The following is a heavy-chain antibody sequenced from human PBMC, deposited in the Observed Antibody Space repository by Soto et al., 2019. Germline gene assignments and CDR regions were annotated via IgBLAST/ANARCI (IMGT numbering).Heavy chain of an antibody. CDR1: GFTFSSYW. J-gene: IGHJ6*02. D-gene: IGHD3-10*01. Sequence: GSLRLSCAASGFTFSSYWMHWVRQAPGKGLVWVSGINGDGSTTTYADSVKGRFIISRDNAKNMLYLQMDSLRAEDTAVYYCAKGKADYYGSGSPMDVWGQGTTVTVSS. CDR3: AKGKADYYGSGSPMDV. CDR2: INGDGSTT. V-gene: IGHV3-74*01.